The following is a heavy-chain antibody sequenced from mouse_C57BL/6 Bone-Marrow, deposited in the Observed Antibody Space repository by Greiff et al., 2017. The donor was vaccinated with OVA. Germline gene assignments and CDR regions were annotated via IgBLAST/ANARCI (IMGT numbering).Heavy chain of an antibody. CDR3: ARWGLRRRYFDV. CDR1: GYTFTDYY. D-gene: IGHD2-4*01. CDR2: INPYNGGT. Sequence: EVKLVESGPVLVKPGASVKMSCKASGYTFTDYYMNWVKQSHGKSLEWIGVINPYNGGTSYNQKFKGKATLTVDKSSSTAYMELNSLTSEDSAVYYCARWGLRRRYFDVWGTGTTVTVSS. J-gene: IGHJ1*03. V-gene: IGHV1-19*01.